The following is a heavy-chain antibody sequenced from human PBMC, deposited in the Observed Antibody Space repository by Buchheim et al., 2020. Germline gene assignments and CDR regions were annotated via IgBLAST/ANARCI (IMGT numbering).Heavy chain of an antibody. CDR2: IKQDGSEK. D-gene: IGHD3-22*01. CDR1: GFTFSSYW. Sequence: EVQLVESGGGLVQPGGSLRLSCAASGFTFSSYWMGWVRQAPGKGLEWVANIKQDGSEKYYVDSVKGRFTISRDNAKNSLYLQMNSLRAEDTAVYYCARNSEVYDSSGYYSYYYYGMDVWGQGTT. V-gene: IGHV3-7*01. J-gene: IGHJ6*02. CDR3: ARNSEVYDSSGYYSYYYYGMDV.